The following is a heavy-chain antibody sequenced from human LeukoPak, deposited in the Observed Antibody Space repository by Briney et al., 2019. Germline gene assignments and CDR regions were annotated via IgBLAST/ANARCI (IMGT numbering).Heavy chain of an antibody. V-gene: IGHV3-48*03. CDR2: IGSSGSTI. CDR1: GFPFSVYE. Sequence: GGSLRLSCAVSGFPFSVYEMNWVRQAPGKGREWVSNIGSSGSTIYYADSVKGRFSISRDNAKRSLYLQMNSLRVEDTAVYYCALLAVASDFDYWGQGALVTVSS. J-gene: IGHJ4*02. CDR3: ALLAVASDFDY. D-gene: IGHD6-19*01.